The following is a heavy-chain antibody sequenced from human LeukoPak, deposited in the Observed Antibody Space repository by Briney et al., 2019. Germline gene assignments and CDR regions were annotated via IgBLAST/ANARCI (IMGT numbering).Heavy chain of an antibody. CDR3: ARDDDLEWLFDY. CDR1: GYTFTSYG. D-gene: IGHD3-3*01. CDR2: ISAYNGNT. Sequence: GASVKVSCKASGYTFTSYGISWVRQAPGQGLEWMGWISAYNGNTNYAQKLQGRVTMTTDTSTSTDYMELRSLRSEDTAVYYCARDDDLEWLFDYWGQGTLVTVSS. J-gene: IGHJ4*02. V-gene: IGHV1-18*01.